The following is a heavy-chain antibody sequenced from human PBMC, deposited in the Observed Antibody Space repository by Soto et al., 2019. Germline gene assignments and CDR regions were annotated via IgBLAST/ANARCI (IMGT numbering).Heavy chain of an antibody. D-gene: IGHD6-19*01. CDR3: ASRYSSGWYHFDY. Sequence: EVQLLESGGGLVQPGGSLRLSCAASGFTFSSYAMSWVRQAPGKGLEWVSAISGSGGSTYYADSVKGRFTISRDNSKNTLYMQMNSLRAEDTAVYYCASRYSSGWYHFDYWGQGTLVTVSS. CDR2: ISGSGGST. CDR1: GFTFSSYA. V-gene: IGHV3-23*01. J-gene: IGHJ4*02.